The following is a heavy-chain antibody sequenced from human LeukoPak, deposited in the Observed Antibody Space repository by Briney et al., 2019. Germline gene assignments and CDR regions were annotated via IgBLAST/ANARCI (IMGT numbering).Heavy chain of an antibody. CDR1: GYTFTGYY. Sequence: ASVKVSCKASGYTFTGYYMHWVRQAPGQGHEWMGWINPNSGGTNYAQNFQGRVTMTRDTSISTAYMELRSLRSDDTAVYYCARVRSNSFDYWGQGTLVTVSS. J-gene: IGHJ4*02. V-gene: IGHV1-2*02. D-gene: IGHD4-11*01. CDR3: ARVRSNSFDY. CDR2: INPNSGGT.